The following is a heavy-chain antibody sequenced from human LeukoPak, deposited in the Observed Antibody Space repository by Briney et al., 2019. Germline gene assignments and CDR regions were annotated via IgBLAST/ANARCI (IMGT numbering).Heavy chain of an antibody. CDR3: AKDPSVDYGSGSYSYYFDY. Sequence: GGSLRLSCAASGFTFDDYAMSWVRQAPGKGLEWVSAISGSGGSTYYADSVKGRFTISRDNSKNTLYLQMNSLRAEDTAVYYCAKDPSVDYGSGSYSYYFDYWGQGTLVTVSS. CDR2: ISGSGGST. J-gene: IGHJ4*02. D-gene: IGHD3-10*01. V-gene: IGHV3-23*01. CDR1: GFTFDDYA.